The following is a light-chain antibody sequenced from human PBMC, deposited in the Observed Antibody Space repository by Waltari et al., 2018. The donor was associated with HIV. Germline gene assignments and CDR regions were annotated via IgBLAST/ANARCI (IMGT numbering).Light chain of an antibody. V-gene: IGLV2-11*01. CDR2: DVT. J-gene: IGLJ2*01. Sequence: QSALTQPRSVSGSPGQSVTISCTGTRSDAGDYKYVSWYQNHPGKAPKLIIYDVTERPSGVPDRFSGSKSGNTASLTISGLQAEDEADYFCCSHAGTSSFVIFGGGTKLTVL. CDR1: RSDAGDYKY. CDR3: CSHAGTSSFVI.